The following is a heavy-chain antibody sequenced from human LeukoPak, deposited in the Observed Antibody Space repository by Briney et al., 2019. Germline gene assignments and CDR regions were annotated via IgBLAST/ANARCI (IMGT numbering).Heavy chain of an antibody. CDR1: GFTFSNYK. V-gene: IGHV3-48*03. CDR2: ISNSGTSI. D-gene: IGHD3-22*01. J-gene: IGHJ4*02. Sequence: GGSLRLSCAASGFTFSNYKMNWVRQALGKGLEWVSYISNSGTSIYYADSVKGRFTISRDNAKNSLYLQMNSLRAEDTAVYYCTREDSSSDYDYWGLGTLVTVSS. CDR3: TREDSSSDYDY.